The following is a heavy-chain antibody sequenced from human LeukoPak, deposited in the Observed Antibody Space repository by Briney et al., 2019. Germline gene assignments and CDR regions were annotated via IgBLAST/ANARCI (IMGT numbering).Heavy chain of an antibody. Sequence: GGSLRLSCAASGFTFSSYAMSWVRQAPGKGLEWVSVISGNGGRTYYAVSVKGRFTISRDNSKNTLYLQMNSLRAEDTAVYYCAKVRDLDTVLGRFDNWGQGTLVTVSS. CDR2: ISGNGGRT. CDR1: GFTFSSYA. J-gene: IGHJ5*02. V-gene: IGHV3-23*01. CDR3: AKVRDLDTVLGRFDN. D-gene: IGHD5-18*01.